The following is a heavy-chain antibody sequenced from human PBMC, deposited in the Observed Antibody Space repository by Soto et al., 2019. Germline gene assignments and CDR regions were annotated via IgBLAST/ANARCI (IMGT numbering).Heavy chain of an antibody. CDR3: ARDGAVAATNDAFDI. CDR2: INPSGGST. CDR1: GYTFTSYY. Sequence: ASVKGSCKASGYTFTSYYMHWVRQATGQGLEWMGIINPSGGSTSYAQKFQGRVTMTRDTFTSTVYMELSSLRSEDTAVYYCARDGAVAATNDAFDIWGQGTMVTVSS. V-gene: IGHV1-46*03. D-gene: IGHD2-15*01. J-gene: IGHJ3*02.